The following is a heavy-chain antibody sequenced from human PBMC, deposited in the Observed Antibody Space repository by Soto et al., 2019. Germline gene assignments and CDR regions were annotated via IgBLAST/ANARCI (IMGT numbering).Heavy chain of an antibody. V-gene: IGHV3-23*01. Sequence: EVQLLESGGGLVQPGGSLRLSCAASGFTFSNYAMSCVRQAPGKGLEWVSTMRGSGGGTYFADSVKGRFTISRDKSTNTLYLQMYSLRAEDTAVYYCAKSIAVTGPYYWCQGTLVTVSS. CDR1: GFTFSNYA. D-gene: IGHD2-21*01. CDR2: MRGSGGGT. J-gene: IGHJ4*02. CDR3: AKSIAVTGPYY.